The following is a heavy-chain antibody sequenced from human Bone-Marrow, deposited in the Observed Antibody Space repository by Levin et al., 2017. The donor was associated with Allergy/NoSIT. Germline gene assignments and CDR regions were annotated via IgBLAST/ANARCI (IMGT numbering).Heavy chain of an antibody. V-gene: IGHV1-3*01. D-gene: IGHD2-15*01. CDR1: GYSFTSYA. J-gene: IGHJ5*02. CDR3: ARDGYCSGGSCSPLHWFDP. CDR2: INAGNGNT. Sequence: VASVKVSCKASGYSFTSYAMHWVRQAPGQRPEWMGWINAGNGNTRYSQKFQGRVTITRDTSASTVYMEVRSLRYEDTAVYYCARDGYCSGGSCSPLHWFDPWGQGTLVTVSS.